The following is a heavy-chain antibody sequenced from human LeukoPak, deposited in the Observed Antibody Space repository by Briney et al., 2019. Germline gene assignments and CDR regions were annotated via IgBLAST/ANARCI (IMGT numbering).Heavy chain of an antibody. V-gene: IGHV1-18*01. CDR3: ARHYDSSGYYSEYVDY. D-gene: IGHD3-22*01. Sequence: GASVKVSCKASGGTFSSYAISWVRQAPGQGLEWMGWISAYNGNTNYAQKLQGRVTMTTDTSTSTAYMELRSLRSDDTAVYYCARHYDSSGYYSEYVDYWGQGTLVTVSS. CDR1: GGTFSSYA. J-gene: IGHJ4*02. CDR2: ISAYNGNT.